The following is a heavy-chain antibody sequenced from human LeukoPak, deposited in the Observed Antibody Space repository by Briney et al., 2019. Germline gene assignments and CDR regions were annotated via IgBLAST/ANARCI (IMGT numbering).Heavy chain of an antibody. CDR1: GGSFSGYY. Sequence: SETLSLTCAVYGGSFSGYYWSWIRQPPGKGLEWIGEINHSGSTNYNPSLKSRVTISVDTSKNQFSLKLSSVTAADTAVYYCARGIGDSIGFDYWGRGILVTVSS. D-gene: IGHD6-25*01. J-gene: IGHJ4*02. V-gene: IGHV4-34*01. CDR3: ARGIGDSIGFDY. CDR2: INHSGST.